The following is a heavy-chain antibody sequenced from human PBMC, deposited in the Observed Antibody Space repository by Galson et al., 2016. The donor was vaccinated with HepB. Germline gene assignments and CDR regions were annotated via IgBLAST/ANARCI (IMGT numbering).Heavy chain of an antibody. CDR2: ISWNSGSI. J-gene: IGHJ3*02. CDR1: GFTFDDYG. V-gene: IGHV3-9*01. CDR3: AKDFPNYFDSSTYYGDAFDI. D-gene: IGHD3-22*01. Sequence: SLRLSCAASGFTFDDYGMHWVRQAPGKGLEWVSGISWNSGSIGYADSVRGRFTISRDNAKNSPYLQMNSLRTEDTALYYCAKDFPNYFDSSTYYGDAFDIWGQGTMVTVSS.